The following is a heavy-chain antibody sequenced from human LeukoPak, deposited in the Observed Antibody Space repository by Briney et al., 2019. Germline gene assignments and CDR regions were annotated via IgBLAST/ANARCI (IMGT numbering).Heavy chain of an antibody. J-gene: IGHJ4*02. D-gene: IGHD4-11*01. V-gene: IGHV3-23*01. CDR3: SKAGDTNYYRHGDY. Sequence: GGTLRLSCATSGFTFSSYPMSWVRQAPGRGLEWVSVISGNSGATYYADSVKGRFTISRDNAKNTVYLQMNNLRGEDTALYCCSKAGDTNYYRHGDYWGQGTLVTVSS. CDR1: GFTFSSYP. CDR2: ISGNSGAT.